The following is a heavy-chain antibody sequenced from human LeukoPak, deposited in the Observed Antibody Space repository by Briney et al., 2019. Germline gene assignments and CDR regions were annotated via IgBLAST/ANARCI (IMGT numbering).Heavy chain of an antibody. CDR3: ARHRSGRYCSGGSCYSYYYYYYMDV. CDR2: INHSGST. CDR1: GGSFSGYY. V-gene: IGHV4-34*01. Sequence: SETLSLTCAVYGGSFSGYYWSWIRQPPGKGLEWIGEINHSGSTNYNPSLKSRVTISVDTSKNQFSLKLSSVTAADTAVYYCARHRSGRYCSGGSCYSYYYYYYMDVWGKGTTVTISS. D-gene: IGHD2-15*01. J-gene: IGHJ6*03.